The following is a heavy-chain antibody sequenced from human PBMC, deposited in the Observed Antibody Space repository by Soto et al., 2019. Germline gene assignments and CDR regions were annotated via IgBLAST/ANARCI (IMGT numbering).Heavy chain of an antibody. J-gene: IGHJ6*02. CDR3: ARDRRGEYDFWSGYYRSGGMDV. CDR2: FDPEDGET. Sequence: ASVKVSCKVSGYTLTELSMHWVRQAPGKGLEWMGGFDPEDGETIYAQKFQGRVTMTEDTSTDTAYMELNSLRAEDTAVYYCARDRRGEYDFWSGYYRSGGMDVWAKGPRSPSP. V-gene: IGHV1-24*01. D-gene: IGHD3-3*01. CDR1: GYTLTELS.